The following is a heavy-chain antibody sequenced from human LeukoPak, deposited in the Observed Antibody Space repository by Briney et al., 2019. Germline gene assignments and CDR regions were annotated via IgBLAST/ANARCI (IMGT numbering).Heavy chain of an antibody. CDR2: MNPHSGNT. D-gene: IGHD3-16*01. V-gene: IGHV1-8*01. CDR1: GYTFTTYD. Sequence: ASVKVSCKASGYTFTTYDVSWVRQAPGQGLEWVGWMNPHSGNTGYAHKFQGRVTITTDTSINTAYMELTSLTSDDTAVYYCARDGARAWGLAYWGQGTLVAVSS. J-gene: IGHJ4*02. CDR3: ARDGARAWGLAY.